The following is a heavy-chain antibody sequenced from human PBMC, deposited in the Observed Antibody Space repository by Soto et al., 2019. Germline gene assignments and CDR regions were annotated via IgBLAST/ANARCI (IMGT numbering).Heavy chain of an antibody. Sequence: SETLSLTCTVSGGSISSGSYYWGWIRQPPGKGLEWIGSIYYSGSTYYNPSLKSRVTISVDTSKNQFSLKLSSVTAADTAVYYCARNPQGSSWDNWFDPWGQGTLVTVSS. CDR1: GGSISSGSYY. CDR2: IYYSGST. V-gene: IGHV4-39*01. J-gene: IGHJ5*02. CDR3: ARNPQGSSWDNWFDP. D-gene: IGHD6-13*01.